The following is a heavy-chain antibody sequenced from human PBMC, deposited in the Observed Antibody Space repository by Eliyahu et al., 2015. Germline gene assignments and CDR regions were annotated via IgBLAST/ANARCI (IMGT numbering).Heavy chain of an antibody. V-gene: IGHV3-23*01. Sequence: EVQLLESGGGLVQPGGSLRLSCAASGFXFSSYAMSWVRQAPGKGLGGVSAIGASGGSTYYADSVKGRFTISRDNPKNTLYLQMNSLRAEDTAIYYCAKDVQGVIMPYFDFWGQGTLVTVSS. D-gene: IGHD3-10*02. CDR1: GFXFSSYA. J-gene: IGHJ4*02. CDR2: IGASGGST. CDR3: AKDVQGVIMPYFDF.